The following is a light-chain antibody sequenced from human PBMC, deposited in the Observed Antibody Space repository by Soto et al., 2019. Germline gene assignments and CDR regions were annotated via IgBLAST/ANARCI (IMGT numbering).Light chain of an antibody. CDR1: QSVSSSY. V-gene: IGKV3-20*01. CDR2: GVS. J-gene: IGKJ2*01. Sequence: EIVLTQSPGTLSLSPGERATLSCRASQSVSSSYLAWYQQKPGQSPRLLIYGVSNRATGIPDRFSGSGSGTDFTLTISRLEPEDFGVYYCHHFGSSPYTFGQGTKLQIK. CDR3: HHFGSSPYT.